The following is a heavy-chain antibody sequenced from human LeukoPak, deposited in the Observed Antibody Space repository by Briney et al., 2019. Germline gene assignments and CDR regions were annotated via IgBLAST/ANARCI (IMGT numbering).Heavy chain of an antibody. CDR2: IKQDGSEK. CDR1: GFTFSYFW. Sequence: PGGSLRLSCVVSGFTFSYFWMSWVRQAPGKGLEWVANIKQDGSEKYYVDSVKGRFTISRDNSKNTLYLQMNSLRAEDTAVYYCAKDLNWGGRWGQGTLVTVSS. J-gene: IGHJ4*02. V-gene: IGHV3-7*03. CDR3: AKDLNWGGR. D-gene: IGHD7-27*01.